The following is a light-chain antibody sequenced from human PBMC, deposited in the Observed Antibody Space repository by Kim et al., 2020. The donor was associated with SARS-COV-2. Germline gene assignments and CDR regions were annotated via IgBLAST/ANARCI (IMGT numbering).Light chain of an antibody. CDR2: YAS. CDR1: QNIGSD. J-gene: IGKJ2*01. V-gene: IGKV6-21*02. CDR3: LQSGGLPHT. Sequence: SVTPKGKVTITCRASQNIGSDLHWYQQKPDHSPKLLIKYASQSISGVPPRFSGSGSGTDFTLTINSLEAEDAAMYYCLQSGGLPHTFGQGTKLEI.